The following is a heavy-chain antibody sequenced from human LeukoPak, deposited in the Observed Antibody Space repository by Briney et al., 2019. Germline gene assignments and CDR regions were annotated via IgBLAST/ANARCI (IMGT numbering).Heavy chain of an antibody. CDR3: AKVASGSYYNWPFDY. D-gene: IGHD1-26*01. Sequence: GGSLRLPCAASGFTFSSYGMSWVRQAPGKGLEWVSGISSIDGSTYYADSVKGRFTVSRDNSKNTLYLQMNSLRAEDTAVYYCAKVASGSYYNWPFDYWGQGTLVTVSS. J-gene: IGHJ4*02. CDR1: GFTFSSYG. V-gene: IGHV3-23*01. CDR2: ISSIDGST.